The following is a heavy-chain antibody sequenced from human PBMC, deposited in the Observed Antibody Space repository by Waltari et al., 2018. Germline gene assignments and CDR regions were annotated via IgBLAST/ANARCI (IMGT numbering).Heavy chain of an antibody. CDR3: ARDCPMVRGQNVNDAFDI. CDR2: IYYSGST. V-gene: IGHV4-31*02. J-gene: IGHJ3*02. D-gene: IGHD3-10*01. Sequence: SGGSISSGGYYWSWIRQHPGKGLEWIGYIYYSGSTYYNPSLKSRVTISVDTSKNQFSLKLSSVTAADTAVYYCARDCPMVRGQNVNDAFDIWGQGTMVTVSS. CDR1: GGSISSGGYY.